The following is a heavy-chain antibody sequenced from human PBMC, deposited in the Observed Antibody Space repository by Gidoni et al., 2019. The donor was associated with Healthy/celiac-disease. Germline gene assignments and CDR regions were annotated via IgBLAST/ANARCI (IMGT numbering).Heavy chain of an antibody. CDR2: IYYSGST. CDR3: ARQGQWLVNYWYFDL. J-gene: IGHJ2*01. CDR1: GGSISSSSYY. D-gene: IGHD6-19*01. Sequence: QLQLQESGPGLVKPSETLSLTCTVSGGSISSSSYYWGWIRQPPGKGLEWIGSIYYSGSTYYNPSLKSRVTISVDTSKNQFSLKLSSVTAADTAVYYCARQGQWLVNYWYFDLWGRGTLVTVSS. V-gene: IGHV4-39*01.